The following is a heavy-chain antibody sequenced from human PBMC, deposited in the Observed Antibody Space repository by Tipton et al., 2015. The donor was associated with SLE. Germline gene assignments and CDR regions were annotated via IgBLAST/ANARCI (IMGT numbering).Heavy chain of an antibody. D-gene: IGHD1-26*01. V-gene: IGHV4-59*08. Sequence: TLSLTCTVSGGSMSSSYWNWIRQSPGKGLEWIGYIHYSGTVNYSPFLKSRVTISVDTSKNQFAQKVTSVTAADTAVYYCGRLGGGYSTEYGGQGAPVTVSS. CDR1: GGSMSSSY. CDR3: GRLGGGYSTEY. J-gene: IGHJ4*02. CDR2: IHYSGTV.